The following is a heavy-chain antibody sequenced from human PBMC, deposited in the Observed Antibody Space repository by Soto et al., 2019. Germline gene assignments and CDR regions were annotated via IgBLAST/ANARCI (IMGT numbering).Heavy chain of an antibody. Sequence: PGGSLRLSCAASGFTFSSYWMHWVRQAPGKGLVWVSRINSDGSSTSYADSVKGRFTISRDSAKNTLYLQMNSLRAEDTAVYYCARVGSSVTIFGVVIPQDVWGQGTTVTVSS. J-gene: IGHJ6*02. CDR3: ARVGSSVTIFGVVIPQDV. CDR1: GFTFSSYW. V-gene: IGHV3-74*01. D-gene: IGHD3-3*01. CDR2: INSDGSST.